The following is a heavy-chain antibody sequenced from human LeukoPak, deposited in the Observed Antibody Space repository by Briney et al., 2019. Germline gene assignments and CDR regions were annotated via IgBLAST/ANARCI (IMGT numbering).Heavy chain of an antibody. D-gene: IGHD2-2*02. J-gene: IGHJ4*02. CDR1: GYSFTSYW. Sequence: GESLKISCKGSGYSFTSYWIGWVRQMPGKGLEWMGIIYPGDSDTRYSPSFQGQVTISADKSISTAYLQWSSLKASDTAMYYCARLGGDCSSTSCYIGGFDYWGQGTLVTVSS. CDR2: IYPGDSDT. CDR3: ARLGGDCSSTSCYIGGFDY. V-gene: IGHV5-51*01.